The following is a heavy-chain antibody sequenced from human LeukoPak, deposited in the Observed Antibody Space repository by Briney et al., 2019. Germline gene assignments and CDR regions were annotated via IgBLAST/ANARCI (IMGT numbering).Heavy chain of an antibody. CDR2: ISGDGGST. CDR3: AKDHYDSSPNSFDY. J-gene: IGHJ4*02. V-gene: IGHV3-43*02. CDR1: GFTFDDYA. D-gene: IGHD3-22*01. Sequence: GGSLRLSCAASGFTFDDYAMHWVRQAPGKGLDSVSLISGDGGSTYYADSVKGRFTISRDNSKNSLYLQMNSLRTEDTALYYCAKDHYDSSPNSFDYWGQGTLVTVSS.